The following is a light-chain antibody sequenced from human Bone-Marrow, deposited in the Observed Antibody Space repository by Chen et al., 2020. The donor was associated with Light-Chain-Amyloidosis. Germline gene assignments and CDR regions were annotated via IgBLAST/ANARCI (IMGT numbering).Light chain of an antibody. CDR1: QSVGTN. J-gene: IGKJ5*01. CDR3: QQRSNWPPSIT. CDR2: AVS. V-gene: IGKV3-11*01. Sequence: EIVLTQSPATLSLSPGESATLSCRASQSVGTNLAWYQQKPGQAPRLLIYAVSDRATGIPARFRGSGSGTDFTLTISSLEPADFAVYYCQQRSNWPPSITFGQGTRLDIK.